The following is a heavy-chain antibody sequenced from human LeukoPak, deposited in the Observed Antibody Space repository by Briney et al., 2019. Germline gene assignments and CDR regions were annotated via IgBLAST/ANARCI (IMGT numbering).Heavy chain of an antibody. CDR3: ARDLRRIAAYYFDY. D-gene: IGHD6-25*01. CDR2: ISSDGRDK. J-gene: IGHJ4*02. CDR1: GFTFCGYA. V-gene: IGHV3-30*03. Sequence: PGRSLRLSCAASGFTFCGYAIHWVRQAPGKGLEWVAVISSDGRDKHHADSVKGRFTISRDNSKNTLYLQTNSLRAEDTPVYYCARDLRRIAAYYFDYWGQGTLVTVSS.